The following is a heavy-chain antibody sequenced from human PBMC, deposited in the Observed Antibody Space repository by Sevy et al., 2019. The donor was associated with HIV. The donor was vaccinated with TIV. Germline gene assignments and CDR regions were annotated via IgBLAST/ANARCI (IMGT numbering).Heavy chain of an antibody. V-gene: IGHV3-21*01. D-gene: IGHD2-21*02. CDR1: AFIFSNYN. J-gene: IGHJ4*02. Sequence: GGSLRLSCAASAFIFSNYNMNWVRQAPGKGLEWVSSISSSSNDIYYADSVKGRFTISRDNAKNSLYLQMNSLRAEDTAVYYCARKIELLVPVYWGQGTLVTGSS. CDR2: ISSSSNDI. CDR3: ARKIELLVPVY.